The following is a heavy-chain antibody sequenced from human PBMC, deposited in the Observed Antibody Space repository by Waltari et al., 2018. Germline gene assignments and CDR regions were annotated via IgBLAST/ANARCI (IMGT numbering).Heavy chain of an antibody. V-gene: IGHV3-66*01. Sequence: EVQLVESGGGLVQPGGSLRLSCTVSEFPVTNNYISWGRQGPGKGLEWVSIIHKDGRTYYADSVRGRFTISRDSSRNTVYLQMNTLRAEDTAVYFCVRYEYWGQGTLVTVSS. CDR3: VRYEY. CDR1: EFPVTNNY. CDR2: IHKDGRT. D-gene: IGHD5-12*01. J-gene: IGHJ4*02.